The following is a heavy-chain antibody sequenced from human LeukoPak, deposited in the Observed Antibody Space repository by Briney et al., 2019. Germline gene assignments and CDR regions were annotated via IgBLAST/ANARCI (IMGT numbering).Heavy chain of an antibody. D-gene: IGHD6-6*01. CDR2: IKQDGSEK. CDR1: GFTFSSYE. J-gene: IGHJ3*02. Sequence: GGSLRLSCAASGFTFSSYEMTWVRQAPGKGLEWVANIKQDGSEKYYVDSVKGRFTISRDNAKNSLYLQMNSLRAEDTAVYYCAGRPGAFDIWGQGTMVTVSS. CDR3: AGRPGAFDI. V-gene: IGHV3-7*03.